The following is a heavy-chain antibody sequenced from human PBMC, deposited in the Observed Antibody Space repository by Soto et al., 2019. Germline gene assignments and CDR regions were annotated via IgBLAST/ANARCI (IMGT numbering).Heavy chain of an antibody. CDR3: AAERIDIVRGVIITFYPFDP. CDR1: RFPFTTSA. Sequence: QMQLVQSGPEVKKPGTSVKVSCKASRFPFTTSAVQWMRQPRGQRLEWIGWIVVGSGNTNYAQKFQERVTITRDLSTSTAYMELSSLRSEDTAVYYCAAERIDIVRGVIITFYPFDPWGQGTLVTVSS. V-gene: IGHV1-58*01. CDR2: IVVGSGNT. J-gene: IGHJ5*02. D-gene: IGHD3-10*01.